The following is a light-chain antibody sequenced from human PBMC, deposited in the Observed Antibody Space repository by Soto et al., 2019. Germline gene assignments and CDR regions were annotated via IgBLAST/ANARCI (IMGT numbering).Light chain of an antibody. CDR1: RSDVGGFNY. CDR3: SSYAVSNSLL. CDR2: EVF. Sequence: QSALTQPPSASGSLGQSVTISCTGTRSDVGGFNYVSWYQQNPGKAPKLLIYEVFKRPSGVPDRFSGSKSGNTASLTVSGLQAEDEADYYCSSYAVSNSLLFGGGTKLTVL. V-gene: IGLV2-8*01. J-gene: IGLJ2*01.